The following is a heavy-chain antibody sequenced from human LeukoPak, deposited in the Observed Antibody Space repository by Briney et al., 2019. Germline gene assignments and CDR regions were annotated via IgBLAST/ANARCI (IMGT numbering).Heavy chain of an antibody. Sequence: ASVKVSCKASGGTFSSYAISWVRQAPGQGLEWMGRIIPILGIANYAQKFQGRVTITADKSTSTAYMELSSLRSEDTAVYYCARDPRIAAADKMNYHYYYGMDVWGQGTTVTVSS. CDR3: ARDPRIAAADKMNYHYYYGMDV. CDR1: GGTFSSYA. CDR2: IIPILGIA. V-gene: IGHV1-69*04. D-gene: IGHD6-13*01. J-gene: IGHJ6*02.